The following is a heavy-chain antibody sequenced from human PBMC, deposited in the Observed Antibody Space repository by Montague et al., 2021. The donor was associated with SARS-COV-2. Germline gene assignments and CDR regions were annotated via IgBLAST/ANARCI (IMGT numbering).Heavy chain of an antibody. J-gene: IGHJ4*02. Sequence: SETLSLTCTLSGGSFSTTRNYWNWIRQPPGRGLEWIGTIYYTETTYYNPAPISGTTYYGPSLKSRVTISVDTSRNQVFLNLRSVTATDTAVYYCSKGGGIGVPDSWGQGTRVTVPS. V-gene: IGHV4-39*01. CDR2: IYYTETTYYNPAPISGTT. CDR1: GGSFSTTRNY. D-gene: IGHD6-19*01. CDR3: SKGGGIGVPDS.